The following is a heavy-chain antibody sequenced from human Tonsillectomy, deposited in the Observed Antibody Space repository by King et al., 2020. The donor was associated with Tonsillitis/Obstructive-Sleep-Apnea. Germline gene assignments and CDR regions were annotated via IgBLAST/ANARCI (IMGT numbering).Heavy chain of an antibody. J-gene: IGHJ3*02. D-gene: IGHD2-2*01. Sequence: VQLVESGGGLVKPGGSLRLSCAASGFTFSNAWMIWVRQAPGKGLEVVGLLKSKSSGGTTDYAAPVKGRFTISGDDSKNALYLKRNSLKTEDTAVYYCTSSLTTRGAFDIWGQGTMVTVSS. V-gene: IGHV3-15*01. CDR1: GFTFSNAW. CDR3: TSSLTTRGAFDI. CDR2: LKSKSSGGTT.